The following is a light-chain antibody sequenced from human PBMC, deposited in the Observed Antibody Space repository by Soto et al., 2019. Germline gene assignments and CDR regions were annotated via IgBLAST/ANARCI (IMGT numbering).Light chain of an antibody. CDR3: QKYENSPIT. CDR2: GES. J-gene: IGKJ5*01. V-gene: IGKV3-20*01. CDR1: QSVFSS. Sequence: VMAQSPATLSVSPGESATLSCRASQSVFSSLAWYQQKPGQAPRLLIYGESSRATGIPDRFSGTGSETDLTLTINRLEPEDFAVYYCQKYENSPITFGQGTRLEIK.